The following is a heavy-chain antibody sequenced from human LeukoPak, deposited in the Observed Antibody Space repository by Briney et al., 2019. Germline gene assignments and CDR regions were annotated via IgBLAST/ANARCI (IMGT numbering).Heavy chain of an antibody. D-gene: IGHD1-26*01. CDR3: AKEGIVGATTPAFDI. Sequence: GGSLRLSCAASGFTFSSYDMHWVRQAPGKGLEWVSGISWNSGSIGYADSVKGRFTISRDNAKNSLYLQMNSLRAEDTALYYCAKEGIVGATTPAFDIWGQGTMVTVSS. CDR1: GFTFSSYD. J-gene: IGHJ3*02. V-gene: IGHV3-9*01. CDR2: ISWNSGSI.